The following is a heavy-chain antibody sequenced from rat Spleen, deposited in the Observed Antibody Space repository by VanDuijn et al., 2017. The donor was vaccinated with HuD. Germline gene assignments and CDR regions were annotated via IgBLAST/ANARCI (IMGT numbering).Heavy chain of an antibody. CDR3: ARDYYTDGYFDY. CDR1: GLSLTSNS. CDR2: MWSGGTT. J-gene: IGHJ2*01. Sequence: SGPGLVQPSQTLSLTCTVSGLSLTSNSVSWIRQPPGKGLEWMGIMWSGGTTDYNSALKSRLSISRDTSKNQVFLKMNSLQSEDTTTYYCARDYYTDGYFDYWGQGVMVTVSS. D-gene: IGHD1-1*01. V-gene: IGHV2-47*01.